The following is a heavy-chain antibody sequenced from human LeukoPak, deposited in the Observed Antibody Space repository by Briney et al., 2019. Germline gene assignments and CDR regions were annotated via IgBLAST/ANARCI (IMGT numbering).Heavy chain of an antibody. V-gene: IGHV3-30-3*01. Sequence: GGSLRLSCAASGFTFSSYAMHWVRQAPGKGLEWVAVISYDGSNKYYADSVKGRFTISRDNSKNTLYLQMNSLRAEDTAVYYCARDHLKSSGYFRRFDYWGQGTLVTVSS. CDR3: ARDHLKSSGYFRRFDY. J-gene: IGHJ4*02. CDR2: ISYDGSNK. CDR1: GFTFSSYA. D-gene: IGHD3-22*01.